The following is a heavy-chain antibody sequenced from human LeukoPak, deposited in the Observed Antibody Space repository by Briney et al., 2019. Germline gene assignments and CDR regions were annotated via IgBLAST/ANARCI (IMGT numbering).Heavy chain of an antibody. CDR1: GGTFSSYA. Sequence: SVKVSCKASGGTFSSYAISWVRQAPGQGLEWMGGIIPIFGTANYAQKFQGRVTITADESTSTAYMELSSLRSEDMAVYYCVRSAGAGLWFGIDYWGQGTLVTVSS. D-gene: IGHD3-10*01. CDR3: VRSAGAGLWFGIDY. V-gene: IGHV1-69*13. J-gene: IGHJ4*02. CDR2: IIPIFGTA.